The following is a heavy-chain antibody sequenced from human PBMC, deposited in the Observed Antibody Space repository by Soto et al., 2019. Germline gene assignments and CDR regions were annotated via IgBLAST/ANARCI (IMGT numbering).Heavy chain of an antibody. CDR2: ISGGGDST. Sequence: EVQLLESGGGLVQPGGSLRLSCAASGFTFNHYAMTWVRQAPGKGLEWVSAISGGGDSTSYADSVKGRFTVSSDGSENTLYLQMSSLRAEDTALYYCAKGRGGSGSLTPRVDFWGQGTLVTVSS. CDR3: AKGRGGSGSLTPRVDF. V-gene: IGHV3-23*01. J-gene: IGHJ4*02. D-gene: IGHD3-10*01. CDR1: GFTFNHYA.